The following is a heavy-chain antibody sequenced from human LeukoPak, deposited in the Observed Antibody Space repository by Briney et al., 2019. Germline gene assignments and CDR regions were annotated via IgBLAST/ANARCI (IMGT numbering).Heavy chain of an antibody. V-gene: IGHV5-10-1*01. CDR1: GYSFTSYW. Sequence: GESLRISCKGSGYSFTSYWISWVRQMPGKGLEWMGRIDPSDSYTNYSPSFQGHVTISADKSISTAYLQWSSLKASDTAMYYCARHPPLGYDSSGYYYLDYWGQGTLVTVSS. D-gene: IGHD3-22*01. CDR2: IDPSDSYT. J-gene: IGHJ4*02. CDR3: ARHPPLGYDSSGYYYLDY.